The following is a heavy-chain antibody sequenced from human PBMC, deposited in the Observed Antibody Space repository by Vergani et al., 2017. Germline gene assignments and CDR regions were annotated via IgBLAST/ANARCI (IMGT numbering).Heavy chain of an antibody. Sequence: VQLVESGGGLVKPGGSLRLSCAASGFTFSSYAMHWVRQAPGKGLEWVAVISYDGSNKYSAHSVKGRFTISRDNAKNSLYLQMSSLRAEATAVYYCARDYDFWSGYHDGFDYWGQGTLVTVSS. CDR1: GFTFSSYA. J-gene: IGHJ4*02. CDR2: ISYDGSNK. CDR3: ARDYDFWSGYHDGFDY. D-gene: IGHD3-3*01. V-gene: IGHV3-30-3*01.